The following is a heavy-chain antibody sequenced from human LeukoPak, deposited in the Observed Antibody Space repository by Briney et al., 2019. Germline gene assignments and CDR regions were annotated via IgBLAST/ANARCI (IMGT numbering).Heavy chain of an antibody. Sequence: SETLSLTCTVSGGSISSGDYYWSWIRQPPGKGLEWIGYIYYSGSTYYNPSLKSRVTISVDTSKNQFSLKLSSVTAADTAVYYCARGPARSMGGMDVWGQGTTVTVSS. V-gene: IGHV4-30-4*01. CDR1: GGSISSGDYY. D-gene: IGHD2/OR15-2a*01. CDR3: ARGPARSMGGMDV. J-gene: IGHJ6*02. CDR2: IYYSGST.